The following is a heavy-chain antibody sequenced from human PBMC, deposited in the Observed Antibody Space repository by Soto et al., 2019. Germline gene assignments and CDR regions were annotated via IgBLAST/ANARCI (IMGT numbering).Heavy chain of an antibody. D-gene: IGHD2-21*02. V-gene: IGHV1-69*02. CDR2: IIPILGIA. CDR3: ARTICGGDCSVYYYYGMDV. CDR1: GGTFSSYT. Sequence: QVQLVQSGAEVKKPGSSVKVSCKASGGTFSSYTISWVRQAPGQGLEWMGRIIPILGIANYAQKFQGRVTITADKSTSPAYMELSSLRSEDTAVYYCARTICGGDCSVYYYYGMDVWGQGTTVTVSS. J-gene: IGHJ6*02.